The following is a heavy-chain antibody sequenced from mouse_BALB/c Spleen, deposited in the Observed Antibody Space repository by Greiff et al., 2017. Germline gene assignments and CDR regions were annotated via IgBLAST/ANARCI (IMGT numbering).Heavy chain of an antibody. CDR2: IRSKSNNYAT. CDR1: GFTFNTYA. Sequence: EVQLQESGGGLVQPKGSLKLSCAASGFTFNTYAMNWVRQAPGKGLEWVARIRSKSNNYATYYADSVKDRFTISRDDSQSMLYLQMNNLKTEDTAMYYCVRHYDYPYYYAMDYWGQGTSVTVSS. CDR3: VRHYDYPYYYAMDY. J-gene: IGHJ4*01. D-gene: IGHD2-4*01. V-gene: IGHV10-1*02.